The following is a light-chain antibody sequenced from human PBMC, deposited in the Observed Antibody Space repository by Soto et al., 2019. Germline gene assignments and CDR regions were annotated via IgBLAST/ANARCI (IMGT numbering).Light chain of an antibody. CDR3: QQYATSARLT. CDR1: QSVSQY. J-gene: IGKJ3*01. Sequence: EIVLTQSPGTLSWSLGERATLSCRASQSVSQYLAWYQQKPGQAPRLLIYGASSRANGIPDRFSGSGSGTDFTLTINGLEPEDFAVYYCQQYATSARLTFGPGTNVDL. CDR2: GAS. V-gene: IGKV3-20*01.